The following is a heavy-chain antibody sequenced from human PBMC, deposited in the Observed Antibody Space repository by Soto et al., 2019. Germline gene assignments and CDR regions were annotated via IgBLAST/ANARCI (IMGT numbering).Heavy chain of an antibody. Sequence: GGSLSLSCAASGCTFSNYAVSWVRHAPGKGLEWVSVIYSGGSTYYADSVKGRFTISRDNSRNTLYLQMNSLRAEDTAVYYCARSPSDYGDYIYFDYWGQGTLVTVSS. CDR2: IYSGGST. CDR1: GCTFSNYA. V-gene: IGHV3-53*01. D-gene: IGHD4-17*01. CDR3: ARSPSDYGDYIYFDY. J-gene: IGHJ4*02.